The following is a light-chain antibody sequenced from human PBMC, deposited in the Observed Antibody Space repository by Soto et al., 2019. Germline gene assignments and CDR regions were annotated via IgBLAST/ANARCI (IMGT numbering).Light chain of an antibody. Sequence: EIVLTQPPGTLSLSPGERATLSCRASQSISSNLAWCQQKPGQPPRLLIYGASTRATGIPARFSGSGSGTDFTLTISRLEPEDFAVYYCQRYGGFGQGTKVDI. V-gene: IGKV3-20*01. CDR1: QSISSN. CDR3: QRYGG. CDR2: GAS. J-gene: IGKJ1*01.